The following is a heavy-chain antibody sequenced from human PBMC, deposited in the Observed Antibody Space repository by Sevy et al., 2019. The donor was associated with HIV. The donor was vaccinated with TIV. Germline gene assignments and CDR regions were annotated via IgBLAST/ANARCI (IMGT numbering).Heavy chain of an antibody. CDR1: GFTFDDYA. J-gene: IGHJ4*02. CDR3: AKDRTYCSGGSCSNPSYYFDY. V-gene: IGHV3-9*01. Sequence: GGSLRRSCAASGFTFDDYAMHWVRQAPGKGLEWVSGISWNSGSIGYADSVEGRFTITRNTAKNSLYLQMNSLSAEDTALYYCAKDRTYCSGGSCSNPSYYFDYWGQGTLVTVSS. CDR2: ISWNSGSI. D-gene: IGHD2-15*01.